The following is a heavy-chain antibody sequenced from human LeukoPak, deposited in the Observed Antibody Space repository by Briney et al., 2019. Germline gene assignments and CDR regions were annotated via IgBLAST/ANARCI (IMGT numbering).Heavy chain of an antibody. CDR1: GFTFSNYW. CDR3: TFYCGGDCYYDY. Sequence: GGSLRLSCAASGFTFSNYWTTWVRQAPGKGLAWVANIKQDGSEKYYVDSVKGRFTISRDNAKNSLYLQMNSLRAEDTAVYYCTFYCGGDCYYDYWGQGTLVTVSS. D-gene: IGHD2-21*02. J-gene: IGHJ4*02. CDR2: IKQDGSEK. V-gene: IGHV3-7*01.